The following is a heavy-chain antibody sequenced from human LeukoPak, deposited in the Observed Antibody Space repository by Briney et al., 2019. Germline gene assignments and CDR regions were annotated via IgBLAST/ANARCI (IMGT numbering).Heavy chain of an antibody. CDR3: ARRGGYCGGDCYGFDY. D-gene: IGHD2-21*02. J-gene: IGHJ4*02. CDR1: GYSFTSYW. V-gene: IGHV5-51*01. Sequence: GESLKISCKGSGYSFTSYWIGWVRQMPGKGLEWMGIIYPGDSDTRYSPSFQGQVTISADKSISTAYLQWSSLKASDTAMYYCARRGGYCGGDCYGFDYWGQGTLVTVSS. CDR2: IYPGDSDT.